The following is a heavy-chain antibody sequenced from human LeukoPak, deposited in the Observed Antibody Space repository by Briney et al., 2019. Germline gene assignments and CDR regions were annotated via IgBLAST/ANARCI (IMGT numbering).Heavy chain of an antibody. CDR3: ARDSVYGSGSYSIPLSYYYYGMDV. V-gene: IGHV4-4*02. D-gene: IGHD3-10*01. CDR1: GGSISSSSSNC. CDR2: IYYSGAN. Sequence: SETLSLTCAVSGGSISSSSSNCWTWVRQPLGKGLEWIGEIYYSGANNYNPSLKSRVTMLLDKSNNQFSLKLNSVTAADTAVYYCARDSVYGSGSYSIPLSYYYYGMDVWGQGTTVTVSS. J-gene: IGHJ6*02.